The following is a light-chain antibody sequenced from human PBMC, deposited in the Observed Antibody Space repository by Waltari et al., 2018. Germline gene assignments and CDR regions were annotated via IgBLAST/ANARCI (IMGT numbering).Light chain of an antibody. J-gene: IGKJ4*01. CDR2: WAS. Sequence: DLVMTQSPDSLAVSLGETATINCKSRQSVLFSSNHNNYLAWYQQKPGQAPKLLIYWASTRESGVPDRFSGSGSGTDFTLTISSLQAEDVAIYYCQQYSSLPLTFGGGTKVEIK. CDR1: QSVLFSSNHNNY. V-gene: IGKV4-1*01. CDR3: QQYSSLPLT.